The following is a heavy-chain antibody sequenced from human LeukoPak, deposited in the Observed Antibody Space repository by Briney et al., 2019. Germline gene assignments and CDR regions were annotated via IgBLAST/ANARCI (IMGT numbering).Heavy chain of an antibody. CDR2: IRYDASNR. V-gene: IGHV3-30*02. J-gene: IGHJ6*03. D-gene: IGHD6-6*01. CDR1: GFSVSNYD. Sequence: GGSLRLSCAASGFSVSNYDIHWVRQAPGKGLEWVAFIRYDASNRYYADSVKGRFTISRDNSKNTLYLQMNSLRAEDTAVYYCARDEAEVDSSSPPYYYYYYYMDVWGKGTTVTVSS. CDR3: ARDEAEVDSSSPPYYYYYYYMDV.